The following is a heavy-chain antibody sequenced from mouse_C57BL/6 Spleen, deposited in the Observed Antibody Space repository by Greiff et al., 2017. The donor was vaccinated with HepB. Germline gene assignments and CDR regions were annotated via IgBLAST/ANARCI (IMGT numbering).Heavy chain of an antibody. CDR2: IYPGDGDT. D-gene: IGHD2-5*01. V-gene: IGHV1-82*01. J-gene: IGHJ2*01. CDR1: GYAFSSSW. Sequence: QVQLQQSGPELVKPGASVKIPCKASGYAFSSSWMNWVKQRPGKGLEWIGRIYPGDGDTNYNGKFKGKATLTADKSSSTAYMQLSSLTSEDSAVYFCAREDSNFYYWGPGTTLTVSS. CDR3: AREDSNFYY.